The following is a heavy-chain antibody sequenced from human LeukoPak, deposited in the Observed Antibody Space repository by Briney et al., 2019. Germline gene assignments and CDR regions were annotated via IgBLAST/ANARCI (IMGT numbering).Heavy chain of an antibody. CDR1: GYTLTELS. V-gene: IGHV1-24*01. Sequence: ASVKVSCKVSGYTLTELSMHWVRQAPGKGLEWMGGFDPEDGETIYAQKFQGRVTMTEDTSTDTAYMELRSLRSDDTAVYYCARGVHGEQGAAAADYWGQGTLVTVSS. D-gene: IGHD6-13*01. J-gene: IGHJ4*02. CDR3: ARGVHGEQGAAAADY. CDR2: FDPEDGET.